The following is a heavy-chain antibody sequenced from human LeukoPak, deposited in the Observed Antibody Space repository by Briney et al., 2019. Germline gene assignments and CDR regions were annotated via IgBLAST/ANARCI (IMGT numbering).Heavy chain of an antibody. Sequence: SETLSLTCAVYGGSFRGYYWSWLRQPPGKGLEWIGEINHSGSTNYNPSLKSRVTISVDTSKNQFSLKLGSVTAADTALYYCARDRKYYYHMDVWGKGTTVTVSS. CDR1: GGSFRGYY. V-gene: IGHV4-34*01. J-gene: IGHJ6*03. D-gene: IGHD1-14*01. CDR2: INHSGST. CDR3: ARDRKYYYHMDV.